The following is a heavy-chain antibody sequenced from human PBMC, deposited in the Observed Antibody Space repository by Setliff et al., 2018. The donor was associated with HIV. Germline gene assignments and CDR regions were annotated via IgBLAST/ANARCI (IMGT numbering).Heavy chain of an antibody. V-gene: IGHV1-18*01. D-gene: IGHD2-21*02. CDR2: ISAYNGNT. CDR3: ARARLQGMGTAVGPRDNCLDP. Sequence: ASVKVSCKASGYSFINYGISWVRQAPGQGLEWMGWISAYNGNTNYAPRLLGRVTMTTATSTSTAYMELRSLSSDDTAVYYCARARLQGMGTAVGPRDNCLDPWGQGTRVTVSS. J-gene: IGHJ5*02. CDR1: GYSFINYG.